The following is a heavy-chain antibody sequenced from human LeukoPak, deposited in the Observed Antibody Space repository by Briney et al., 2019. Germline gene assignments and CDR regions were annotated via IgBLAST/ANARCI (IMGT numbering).Heavy chain of an antibody. V-gene: IGHV3-21*01. CDR3: ARGAQGRYFDWLLSRRHNDY. Sequence: GGSLRLSSAPSGFTFSSYSMNWVRQAPGKGLEWVSSISTSSSYIYYADSVKGRFTISRDNAKNSLYLQMNSLRAEDTAVYYCARGAQGRYFDWLLSRRHNDYWGQGTLVTVSS. CDR1: GFTFSSYS. CDR2: ISTSSSYI. D-gene: IGHD3-9*01. J-gene: IGHJ4*02.